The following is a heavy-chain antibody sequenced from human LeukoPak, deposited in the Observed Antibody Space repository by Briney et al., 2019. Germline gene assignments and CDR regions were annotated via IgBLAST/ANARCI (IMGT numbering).Heavy chain of an antibody. Sequence: GGSPRLSCAASGFTFDDYAMHWVRQVPGKGLEWVSGISWNSGSIGYADSVKGRFTISRDNAKNSLYLQVNSLRAEDMALYYCAKSKTVTTEFDHWGQGTLVTVSS. V-gene: IGHV3-9*03. J-gene: IGHJ4*02. D-gene: IGHD4-17*01. CDR3: AKSKTVTTEFDH. CDR1: GFTFDDYA. CDR2: ISWNSGSI.